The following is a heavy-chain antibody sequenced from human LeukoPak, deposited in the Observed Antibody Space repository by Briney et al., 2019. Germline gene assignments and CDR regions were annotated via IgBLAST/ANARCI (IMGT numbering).Heavy chain of an antibody. J-gene: IGHJ1*01. CDR3: ARDPHIKLELPYFQH. V-gene: IGHV3-30*19. Sequence: PGGSLRLSCAASGFTFSSYGMHWVRQAPGKGLEWVAVIWYDGSNKYYADSVKGRFTISRDNSKNTLYLQMNSLRAEDTAVYYCARDPHIKLELPYFQHWGQGTLVTVSS. CDR2: IWYDGSNK. CDR1: GFTFSSYG. D-gene: IGHD1-7*01.